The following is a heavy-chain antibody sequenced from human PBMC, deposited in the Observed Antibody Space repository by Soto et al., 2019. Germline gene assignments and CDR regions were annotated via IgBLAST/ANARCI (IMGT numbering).Heavy chain of an antibody. CDR3: ASDPSSSWSRPDDWFDP. Sequence: GGSLRLSCAASGFTFSSYSMNWVRQAPGKGLEWVSSISSSSSYIYYADSVKGRFTISRDNAKNSLYLQMNSLRAEDTAVYYCASDPSSSWSRPDDWFDPWGQGTLVTVSS. CDR1: GFTFSSYS. D-gene: IGHD6-13*01. J-gene: IGHJ5*02. V-gene: IGHV3-21*01. CDR2: ISSSSSYI.